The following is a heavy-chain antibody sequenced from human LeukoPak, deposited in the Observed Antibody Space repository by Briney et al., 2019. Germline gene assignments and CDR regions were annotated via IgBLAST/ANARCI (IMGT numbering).Heavy chain of an antibody. D-gene: IGHD6-19*01. CDR1: GFTFSSYA. V-gene: IGHV3-30*04. J-gene: IGHJ4*02. CDR3: XRVARSSGWSYYFDY. Sequence: GRSLRLSCAASGFTFSSYAIHWVRQAPGKGLEGVAVISYDESNKYYADSVKGRFTISRDNSKNTLYLQMNSLRAEDTAVYYXXRVARSSGWSYYFDYWGQGTLVTVSS. CDR2: ISYDESNK.